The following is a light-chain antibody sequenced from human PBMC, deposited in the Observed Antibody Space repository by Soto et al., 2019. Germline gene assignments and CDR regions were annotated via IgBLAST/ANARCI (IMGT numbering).Light chain of an antibody. CDR2: KVS. CDR1: QGLQHSDRNTY. Sequence: DVVMTQSPLSLPVTLGQPASISCRSSQGLQHSDRNTYLNWFQQRPGQSPRRLIYKVSNRDSGVPARFSGSGSGTDFTLRISRVEAEDVGVYYCMEGTHLYTFGQGTKLEIK. V-gene: IGKV2-30*02. J-gene: IGKJ2*01. CDR3: MEGTHLYT.